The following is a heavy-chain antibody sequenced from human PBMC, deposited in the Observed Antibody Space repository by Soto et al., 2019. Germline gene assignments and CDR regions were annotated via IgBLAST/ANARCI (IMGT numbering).Heavy chain of an antibody. CDR3: ARGVGAYLYIWGSYRYTGFFGY. J-gene: IGHJ4*02. CDR2: ISGSGSTI. Sequence: QVQLLESGGGLVKPGGSLRLSCAASGFTFSDYHMSWIRQAPGKGLEWVSYISGSGSTIYYADSVKGRFTISRDNAKNSVSLQVNRVRAVDTAVYYCARGVGAYLYIWGSYRYTGFFGYWGQGTLVTVSS. D-gene: IGHD3-16*02. V-gene: IGHV3-11*01. CDR1: GFTFSDYH.